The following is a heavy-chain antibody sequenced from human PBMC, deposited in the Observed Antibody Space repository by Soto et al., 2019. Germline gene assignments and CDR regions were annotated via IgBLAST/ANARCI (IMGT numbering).Heavy chain of an antibody. Sequence: PSQTLSLTCAISGDSVSSNSAAWNWIRQSPSRGLEWLGRTYYRSKWYNDYAVSVKSRITINPDTSKNQFSLQLNSVTPEDTAVYYCARDLVTVGYCSCGSCYDPFDYWGQGNLVTVSS. CDR3: ARDLVTVGYCSCGSCYDPFDY. CDR1: GDSVSSNSAA. V-gene: IGHV6-1*01. CDR2: TYYRSKWYN. D-gene: IGHD2-15*01. J-gene: IGHJ4*02.